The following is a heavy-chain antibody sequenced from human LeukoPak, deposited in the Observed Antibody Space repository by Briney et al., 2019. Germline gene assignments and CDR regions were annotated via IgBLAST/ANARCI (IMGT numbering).Heavy chain of an antibody. Sequence: GGSLRLSCAASGFTFSGYWMGWVRQAPGKGLEWVANIKQDGSEKNYVDSVRGRFTISRDNAKNSLYLQMNSLRAEDTAVYYCARGAYGPFDYWGQGTLVTVSS. J-gene: IGHJ4*02. CDR1: GFTFSGYW. CDR2: IKQDGSEK. D-gene: IGHD3-10*01. CDR3: ARGAYGPFDY. V-gene: IGHV3-7*01.